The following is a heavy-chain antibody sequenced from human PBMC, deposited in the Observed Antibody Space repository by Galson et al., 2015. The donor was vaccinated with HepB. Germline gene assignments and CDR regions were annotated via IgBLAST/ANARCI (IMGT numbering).Heavy chain of an antibody. D-gene: IGHD3-10*01. J-gene: IGHJ4*02. CDR3: ARDTRYYFYASGSFYSYYDY. CDR2: INTNTGNP. CDR1: GYTFNKYA. Sequence: SVKVSCKASGYTFNKYAINWVRQAPGQGLEWMGWINTNTGNPTYAQDLTGRFVFSLDTSVSTAYLQISSLKAEDTAVYFCARDTRYYFYASGSFYSYYDYWGQGTLVTVSS. V-gene: IGHV7-4-1*02.